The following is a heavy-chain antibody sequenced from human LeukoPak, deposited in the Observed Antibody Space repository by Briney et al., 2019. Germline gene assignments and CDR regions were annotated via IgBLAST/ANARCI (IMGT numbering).Heavy chain of an antibody. Sequence: ASVKVSCKASGYTFTGYYMHWVRQAPGQGLEWMGWTNPNSGGTNYAQKFQGRVTMTRDTSISTAYMELSRLRSDDTAVYYCASSSSGSYYFDYWGQGTLVTVSS. CDR3: ASSSSGSYYFDY. CDR1: GYTFTGYY. D-gene: IGHD6-6*01. CDR2: TNPNSGGT. J-gene: IGHJ4*02. V-gene: IGHV1-2*02.